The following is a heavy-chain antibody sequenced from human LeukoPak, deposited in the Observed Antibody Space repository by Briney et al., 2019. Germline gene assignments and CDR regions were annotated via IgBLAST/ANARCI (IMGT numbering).Heavy chain of an antibody. CDR2: INHSGST. CDR1: GGSFSGYY. Sequence: SETLSLTCAVYGGSFSGYYWSWIRQPPGKGLEWIGEINHSGSTNYNPSLKSRVTISVDTSKNQFSLKLSSVTAADTAVYYCARDRLRNFDYWGQGTLVTVSP. D-gene: IGHD2-21*02. CDR3: ARDRLRNFDY. V-gene: IGHV4-34*01. J-gene: IGHJ4*02.